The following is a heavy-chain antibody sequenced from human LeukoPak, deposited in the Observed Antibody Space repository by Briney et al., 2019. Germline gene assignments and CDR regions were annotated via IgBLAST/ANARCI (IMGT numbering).Heavy chain of an antibody. CDR2: ISSSGSTI. CDR3: VRGGYCSSTSCYRGY. D-gene: IGHD2-2*01. J-gene: IGHJ4*02. Sequence: GGSLRLSCAASGFTFSDYYMSWIRQAPGKGLEWVSYISSSGSTIYYADSVKGRFIISRDNAKNSLYPQMNSLRAEDTAVYYCVRGGYCSSTSCYRGYWGQGTLVTVSS. CDR1: GFTFSDYY. V-gene: IGHV3-11*04.